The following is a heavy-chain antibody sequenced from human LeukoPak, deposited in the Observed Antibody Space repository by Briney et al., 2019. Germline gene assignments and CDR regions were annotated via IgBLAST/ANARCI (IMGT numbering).Heavy chain of an antibody. CDR2: IEGDARSQ. J-gene: IGHJ4*02. V-gene: IGHV3-7*03. CDR1: GFSLHYYW. CDR3: AKGGCSSTTCYADY. D-gene: IGHD2-2*01. Sequence: GGSLRLSCTASGFSLHYYWMTWVRQGPGKGLEWVANIEGDARSQYYGDPVKGRFTISRDNSKNTLYLQVNSLRTEDTAVYYCAKGGCSSTTCYADYWGQGTLVTVSS.